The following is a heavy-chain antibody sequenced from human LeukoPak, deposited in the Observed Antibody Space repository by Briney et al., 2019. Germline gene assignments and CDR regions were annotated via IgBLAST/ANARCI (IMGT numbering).Heavy chain of an antibody. CDR1: GYSFTSFC. D-gene: IGHD3-10*01. V-gene: IGHV5-51*01. Sequence: GESLKISCQGSGYSFTSFCIAWVRQMPGKGPEWMGIIYPSDSKTRYSPSFQGQVTISADKSIRSVYLLWSSLKASVTAMYYCAFFGGGGFDIWGQGTMVTVSS. CDR2: IYPSDSKT. J-gene: IGHJ3*02. CDR3: AFFGGGGFDI.